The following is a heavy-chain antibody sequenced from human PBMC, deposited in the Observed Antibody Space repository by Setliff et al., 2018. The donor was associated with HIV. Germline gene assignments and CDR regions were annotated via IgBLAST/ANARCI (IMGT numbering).Heavy chain of an antibody. CDR1: GYTFTDYY. D-gene: IGHD6-19*01. V-gene: IGHV1-2*06. CDR3: ASDSSGWYHFDY. CDR2: INPSSDGT. Sequence: ASVKVSCKASGYTFTDYYIHWVRQAPGQGLEWMGRINPSSDGTDFAQNFQGRVTITADDSTSTAYMELSSLRSEDTATYYCASDSSGWYHFDYWGQGTLVTVSS. J-gene: IGHJ4*02.